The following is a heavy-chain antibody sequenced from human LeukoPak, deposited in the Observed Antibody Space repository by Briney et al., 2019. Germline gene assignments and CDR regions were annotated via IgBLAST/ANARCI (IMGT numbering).Heavy chain of an antibody. CDR2: IYYSGST. Sequence: SETLSLTCTVSGGSISSYYWSWIRQPPRKGLEWIGYIYYSGSTNYNPSLKSRVTISVDTSKNQFSLKLSSVTAADTAVYYCARGGGDYYDSSGKIDYWGQGTLVTVSS. D-gene: IGHD3-22*01. CDR3: ARGGGDYYDSSGKIDY. J-gene: IGHJ4*02. V-gene: IGHV4-59*01. CDR1: GGSISSYY.